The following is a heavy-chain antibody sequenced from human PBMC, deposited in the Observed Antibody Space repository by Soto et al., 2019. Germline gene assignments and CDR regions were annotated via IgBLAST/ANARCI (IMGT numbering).Heavy chain of an antibody. CDR1: GFTFHNYA. D-gene: IGHD3-9*01. CDR2: ISWNSGNI. CDR3: AKDPCESVTGYNNWFDP. V-gene: IGHV3-9*01. Sequence: EVQLVESGGALVQPGRSLRLSCAASGFTFHNYAMHWVRQAPGKGLEWVAGISWNSGNIDFGDSVKGRFTISRDNAKNPLYLQMNSVRPEDTAVYYCAKDPCESVTGYNNWFDPWGQGTLVTVSS. J-gene: IGHJ5*02.